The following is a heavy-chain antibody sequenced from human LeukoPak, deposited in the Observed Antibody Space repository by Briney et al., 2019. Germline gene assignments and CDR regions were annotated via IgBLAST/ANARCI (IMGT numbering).Heavy chain of an antibody. CDR1: GGSFSGYY. Sequence: NPSETLSLTCTVYGGSFSGYYWSWIRQPPGKGLEWIGEINHSGSTNYNPSLKSRVTISVDTSKNQFSLKLSSVTAADTAVYYCARVATTKWFGAGSLSGAVRSQVIPDYWGQGTLVTVSS. V-gene: IGHV4-34*01. CDR3: ARVATTKWFGAGSLSGAVRSQVIPDY. CDR2: INHSGST. D-gene: IGHD3-10*01. J-gene: IGHJ4*02.